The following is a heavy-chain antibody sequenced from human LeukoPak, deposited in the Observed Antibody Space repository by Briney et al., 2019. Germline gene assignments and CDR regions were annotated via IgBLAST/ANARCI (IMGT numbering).Heavy chain of an antibody. J-gene: IGHJ4*02. V-gene: IGHV3-7*01. Sequence: GGSLRLSCTASGFTFTSHWMSWVRQAPGKGLEWVARVNLDGSEKYYVDSVKGRFTISRDNAKTSPYLEMNSLRAEDTAVYYCARDATYCTNGVCYTRFDYWGQGTLVTVSP. CDR2: VNLDGSEK. D-gene: IGHD2-8*01. CDR1: GFTFTSHW. CDR3: ARDATYCTNGVCYTRFDY.